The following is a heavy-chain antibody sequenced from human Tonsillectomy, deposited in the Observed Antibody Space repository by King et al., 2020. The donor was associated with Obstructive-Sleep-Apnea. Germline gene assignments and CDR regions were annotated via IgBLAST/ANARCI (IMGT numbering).Heavy chain of an antibody. CDR1: EFTFSIYA. V-gene: IGHV3-30-3*01. Sequence: VQLVESGGGVVQPGRSLRLSCAASEFTFSIYAMHWVRQAPGKGLEWVAFISYDGSNKYYADSVKGRFTISRDNSKNTLYLQMNSLKVEDTAVYYCARDPFGPEQTTHGMDVWGQGTTVTVSS. CDR3: ARDPFGPEQTTHGMDV. CDR2: ISYDGSNK. J-gene: IGHJ6*02. D-gene: IGHD1-7*01.